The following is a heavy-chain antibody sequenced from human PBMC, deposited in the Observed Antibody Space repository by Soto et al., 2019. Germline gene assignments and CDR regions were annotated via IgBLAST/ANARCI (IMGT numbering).Heavy chain of an antibody. CDR3: ARVLYYDILTGYPTHYYFDY. CDR1: GGSISSGGYY. D-gene: IGHD3-9*01. CDR2: IYYSGST. Sequence: NPSETLSLTCTVSGGSISSGGYYWSWIRQHPGKGLEWIGYIYYSGSTYYNPSLKSRVTISVDTSKNQFSLKLSSVTAADTAVYYCARVLYYDILTGYPTHYYFDYWGQGTLVTVSS. J-gene: IGHJ4*02. V-gene: IGHV4-31*03.